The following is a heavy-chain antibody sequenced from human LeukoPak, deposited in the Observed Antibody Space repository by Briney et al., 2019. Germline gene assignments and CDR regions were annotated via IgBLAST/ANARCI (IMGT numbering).Heavy chain of an antibody. D-gene: IGHD3-3*01. CDR2: ISSSGSTI. Sequence: GGSLRLSCAASGFTFSDYYMSWIRQAPGKGLEWVSYISSSGSTIYYADSVKGRFTISRDNAKNSLYLQMNSLRAEDTAVYYCARVFSPNYYYYYYMDVWGKGTTVTVSS. CDR3: ARVFSPNYYYYYYMDV. V-gene: IGHV3-11*04. J-gene: IGHJ6*03. CDR1: GFTFSDYY.